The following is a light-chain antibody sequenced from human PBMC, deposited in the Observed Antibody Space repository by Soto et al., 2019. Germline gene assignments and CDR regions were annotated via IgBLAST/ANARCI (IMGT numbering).Light chain of an antibody. CDR1: QSINTY. J-gene: IGKJ5*01. CDR3: QQRRSWQVT. CDR2: DAY. V-gene: IGKV3D-11*02. Sequence: EIVLTQSPATLSLSPGERATLSCRASQSINTYLAWYQQKPGQAHRLLIYDAYKRATGIPARFSGSGSGTNFTLTIRSLEPEDFAVYYCQQRRSWQVTFGQGTRLEIK.